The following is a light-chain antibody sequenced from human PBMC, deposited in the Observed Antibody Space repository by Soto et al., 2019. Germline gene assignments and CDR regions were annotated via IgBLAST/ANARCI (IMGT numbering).Light chain of an antibody. CDR1: QSFSSY. CDR3: QQYKDWPPR. V-gene: IGKV3-15*01. CDR2: LAT. Sequence: EMVMTQSPATLSVSPGERDTLSCRASQSFSSYLAWYQQKPGQPPRLLIYLATTRAAGIPARFSGSGSGTEFTLTISSRQSEDFAVYYCQQYKDWPPRFGQGTKVEI. J-gene: IGKJ1*01.